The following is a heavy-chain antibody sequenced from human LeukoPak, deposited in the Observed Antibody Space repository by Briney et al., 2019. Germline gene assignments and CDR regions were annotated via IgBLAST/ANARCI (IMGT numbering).Heavy chain of an antibody. CDR1: GYTFTNYD. V-gene: IGHV1-8*01. Sequence: ASVKASCKASGYTFTNYDINWVRQATGQGLEWLGWMNANNGNTGYAQKFQGRVTMTRDTSVSTAYMELSSLRSEDTAVYYCARNLARTGDFDYWGQGTLVAVSS. CDR3: ARNLARTGDFDY. J-gene: IGHJ4*02. D-gene: IGHD5-12*01. CDR2: MNANNGNT.